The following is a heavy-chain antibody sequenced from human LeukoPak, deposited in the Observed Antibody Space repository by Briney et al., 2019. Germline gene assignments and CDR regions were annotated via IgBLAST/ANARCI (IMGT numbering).Heavy chain of an antibody. CDR1: GGSFSGYY. J-gene: IGHJ3*02. CDR2: INHSGST. Sequence: PSETLSLTCAVYGGSFSGYYWSWIRQPPGKGLEWIGEINHSGSTNYNPSLKSRVTISVDTSKNQFSLKLSSVTAADTAVHYCARGDSDDAFDIWGQGTMVTVSS. CDR3: ARGDSDDAFDI. D-gene: IGHD2-21*02. V-gene: IGHV4-34*01.